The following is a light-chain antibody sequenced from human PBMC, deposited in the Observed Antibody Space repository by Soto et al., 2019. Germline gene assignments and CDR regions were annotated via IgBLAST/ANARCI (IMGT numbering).Light chain of an antibody. Sequence: QSALTQPASVSGSPGQSITISCTGTSSDVGGYKYVSWYQQHPGKAPKLMIYDVSNRPSGVSNRFSGSKSGNTASLTISGLQADDEADYYCSSYTSSSTYVVFGGGTKLTVL. CDR2: DVS. CDR3: SSYTSSSTYVV. CDR1: SSDVGGYKY. V-gene: IGLV2-14*01. J-gene: IGLJ2*01.